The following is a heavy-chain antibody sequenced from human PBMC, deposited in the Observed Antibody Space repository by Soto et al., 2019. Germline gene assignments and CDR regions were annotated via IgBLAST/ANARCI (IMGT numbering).Heavy chain of an antibody. J-gene: IGHJ6*02. CDR2: ISYDGSNK. CDR3: AKDRRETPIQVVTAKSDYYYGTDV. D-gene: IGHD2-21*02. Sequence: QVQLVESGGGVVQPGRSLRLSCAASGFTFSSYGMHWVRQAPGKGLEWVAVISYDGSNKYYADSVKGRFTISRDNSMNTVYLQMNSLRAEDTAVYYCAKDRRETPIQVVTAKSDYYYGTDVGGQATTVTVSS. CDR1: GFTFSSYG. V-gene: IGHV3-30*18.